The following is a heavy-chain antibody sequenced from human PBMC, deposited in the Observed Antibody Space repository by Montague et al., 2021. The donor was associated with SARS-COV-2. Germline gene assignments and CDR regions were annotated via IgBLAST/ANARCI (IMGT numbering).Heavy chain of an antibody. CDR3: ARDSYHYETSDTYDDSLDI. CDR2: IHYRGKT. J-gene: IGHJ3*02. V-gene: IGHV4-59*01. D-gene: IGHD3-22*01. CDR1: GGFISSYY. Sequence: ETLSLTCTVSGGFISSYYWSWIRQPPGKGLEWIGNIHYRGKTNYSPPLKSRVTISVDTSKNQFSLKLSSVTAADTAVYYCARDSYHYETSDTYDDSLDIWGQGTKVTVAS.